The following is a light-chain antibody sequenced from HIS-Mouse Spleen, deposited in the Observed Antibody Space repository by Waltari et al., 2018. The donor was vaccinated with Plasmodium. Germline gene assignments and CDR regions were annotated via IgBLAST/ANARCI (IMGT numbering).Light chain of an antibody. V-gene: IGKV3-15*01. CDR3: QQYNNWSFT. CDR1: QSVSSN. J-gene: IGKJ3*01. Sequence: DIVMTQSPATLSVSPGERATLPCRASQSVSSNLVWYQQKPGQAPRLLIYGASTRATGIPARFSGSGSGTEFTLTISSLQSEDFAVYYCQQYNNWSFTFGPGTKVDIK. CDR2: GAS.